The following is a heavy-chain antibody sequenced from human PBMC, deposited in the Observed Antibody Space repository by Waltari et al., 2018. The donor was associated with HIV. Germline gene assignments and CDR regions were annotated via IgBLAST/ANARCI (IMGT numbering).Heavy chain of an antibody. V-gene: IGHV3-21*01. CDR3: ARVATMIVVVTNPYYFDY. D-gene: IGHD3-22*01. J-gene: IGHJ4*02. Sequence: EVQLVESGGGLVKPGGSLRLACAASGFTFSSYSMKGVRQAPGKGLEWVSVISSSSSYKYYADSVKGRFTISRDNAKNSLYLQMNSLRAEDTAVYYCARVATMIVVVTNPYYFDYWGQGTLVTVSS. CDR1: GFTFSSYS. CDR2: ISSSSSYK.